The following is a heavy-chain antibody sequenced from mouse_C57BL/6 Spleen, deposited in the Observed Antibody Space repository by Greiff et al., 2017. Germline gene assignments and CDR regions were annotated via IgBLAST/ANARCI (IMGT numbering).Heavy chain of an antibody. V-gene: IGHV1-42*01. J-gene: IGHJ4*01. CDR2: INPSTGGT. Sequence: VQLKESGPELVKPGASVKISCKASGYSFTGYYMNWVQQSPEKSLEWIGEINPSTGGTTYNQKFKAKATLTVDKSSSTAYMQLKSLTSEDSAVYYCARGYYAMDYWGQGTSVTVSS. CDR3: ARGYYAMDY. CDR1: GYSFTGYY.